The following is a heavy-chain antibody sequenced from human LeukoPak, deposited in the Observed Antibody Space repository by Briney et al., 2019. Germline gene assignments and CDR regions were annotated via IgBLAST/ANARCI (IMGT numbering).Heavy chain of an antibody. D-gene: IGHD4-11*01. CDR3: AKDRDEYGNDC. CDR2: IRSDGSSI. J-gene: IGHJ4*02. CDR1: GFSFSDFG. Sequence: GGSLRLSCAASGFSFSDFGMHWIRQAPGKGLEWVTLIRSDGSSIYYADSVKGRFTISRDNSRNTLYLQMNGLRVEDTAVYYCAKDRDEYGNDCWGQGILVTVST. V-gene: IGHV3-30*02.